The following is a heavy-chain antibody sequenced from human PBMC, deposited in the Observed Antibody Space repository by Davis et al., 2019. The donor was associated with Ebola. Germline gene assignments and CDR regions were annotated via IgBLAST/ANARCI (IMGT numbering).Heavy chain of an antibody. D-gene: IGHD3-10*01. CDR3: ARSSVPAY. CDR1: GFTFSSYA. V-gene: IGHV3-23*01. CDR2: ISGSGGST. J-gene: IGHJ4*02. Sequence: GESLKISCAASGFTFSSYAMSWVRQAPGKGLEWVSAISGSGGSTYYADSVKGRFTISRDNSKNTLYLQMNSLRAEDTAVYYCARSSVPAYWGQGTLVTVSS.